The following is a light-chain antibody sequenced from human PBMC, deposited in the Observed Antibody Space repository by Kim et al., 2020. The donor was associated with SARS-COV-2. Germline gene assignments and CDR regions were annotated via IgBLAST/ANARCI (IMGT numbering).Light chain of an antibody. J-gene: IGLJ3*02. CDR3: SSFAGSTWV. V-gene: IGLV2-8*01. Sequence: PGQSVTISCTETSSDVGAYKYVSWYQQHPGKVPKLMIYEVNKRPSGVPDRFSGSKSGNTASLTVSGLQDEDEADYYCSSFAGSTWVFGGGTQLTVL. CDR1: SSDVGAYKY. CDR2: EVN.